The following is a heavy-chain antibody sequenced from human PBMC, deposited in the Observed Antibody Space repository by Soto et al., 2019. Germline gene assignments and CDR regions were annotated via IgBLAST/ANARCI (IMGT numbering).Heavy chain of an antibody. CDR1: GFTFSSYG. CDR2: ISYDGSNK. CDR3: AKDKGYDFWSGYYTGGVSPPDYGMDV. Sequence: QVQLVESGGGVVQPGRSPRLSCAASGFTFSSYGMHWVRQAPGKGLEWVAVISYDGSNKYYADSVKGRFTISRDNSKNTLYLQMNSLRAEDTAVYYCAKDKGYDFWSGYYTGGVSPPDYGMDVWGQGTTVTVSS. D-gene: IGHD3-3*01. V-gene: IGHV3-30*18. J-gene: IGHJ6*02.